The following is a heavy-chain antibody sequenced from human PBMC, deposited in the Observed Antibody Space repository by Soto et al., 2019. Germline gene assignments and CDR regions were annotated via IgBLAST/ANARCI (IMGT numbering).Heavy chain of an antibody. CDR2: IYSGGNT. CDR3: ARGFNWLDY. D-gene: IGHD5-12*01. Sequence: EVPLEESGGGLIQPGGSLRLSCAAAGFTVSSNYMTWVRQAPGEGLEWVAVIYSGGNTNYADSVKGRFTISRDNSKNTLYLQMNTLRAEDTAVYYCARGFNWLDYWGQGTLVTVSS. CDR1: GFTVSSNY. J-gene: IGHJ4*02. V-gene: IGHV3-53*01.